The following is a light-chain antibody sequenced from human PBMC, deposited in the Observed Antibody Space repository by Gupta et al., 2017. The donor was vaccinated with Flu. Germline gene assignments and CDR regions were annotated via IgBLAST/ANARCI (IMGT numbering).Light chain of an antibody. J-gene: IGLJ1*01. CDR1: DWGKKY. V-gene: IGLV3-1*01. Sequence: SSAFTQPPSVSVSPGQTVTITCSGDDWGKKYASWYQQRPGQSPVLVIYHDNKRPSGTPERFSGSVSGNSATLTISGTQTMDEADYYCQAWDITTRVFGTGTTVTVL. CDR2: HDN. CDR3: QAWDITTRV.